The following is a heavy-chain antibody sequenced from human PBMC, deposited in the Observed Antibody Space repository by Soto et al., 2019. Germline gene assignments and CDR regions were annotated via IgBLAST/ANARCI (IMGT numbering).Heavy chain of an antibody. Sequence: ASVKVSCKASGYTFTSYDINWVRQATGQGLEWMGWMNPNSGNTGYAQKFQGRVTMTRNTSISTAYMELSSLRSEDTAVYYCAREYRSSIAAAGTFYYYYMDVWGKGTTVTVSS. CDR1: GYTFTSYD. V-gene: IGHV1-8*01. CDR3: AREYRSSIAAAGTFYYYYMDV. D-gene: IGHD6-13*01. J-gene: IGHJ6*03. CDR2: MNPNSGNT.